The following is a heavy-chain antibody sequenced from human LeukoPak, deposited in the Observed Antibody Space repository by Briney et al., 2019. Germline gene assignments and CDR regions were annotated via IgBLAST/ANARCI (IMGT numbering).Heavy chain of an antibody. V-gene: IGHV1-2*02. CDR2: INPNGGGT. CDR1: GYTFTGYY. D-gene: IGHD3-3*01. Sequence: ASVKVSCKASGYTFTGYYMHWVRQAPGQGLEWMGWINPNGGGTNYAQKFQGRVTMTRDTSISTAYMELSRLRSDDTAVYYCARVTDYDFWSGYSAVYFDYWGQGTLVTVSS. CDR3: ARVTDYDFWSGYSAVYFDY. J-gene: IGHJ4*02.